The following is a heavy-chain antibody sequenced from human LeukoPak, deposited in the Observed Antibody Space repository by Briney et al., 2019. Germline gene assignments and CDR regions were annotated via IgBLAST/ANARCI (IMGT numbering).Heavy chain of an antibody. Sequence: ASVKVPCKASGYTFTNYYMHWVRQAPGQGLEWMGWINPNSGGTNYAQKFQGWVTMTRDTSISTAYMELSRLRSDDTAVYYCATNYDSSGYDYWGQGTLVTVSS. CDR3: ATNYDSSGYDY. CDR2: INPNSGGT. CDR1: GYTFTNYY. D-gene: IGHD3-22*01. J-gene: IGHJ4*02. V-gene: IGHV1-2*04.